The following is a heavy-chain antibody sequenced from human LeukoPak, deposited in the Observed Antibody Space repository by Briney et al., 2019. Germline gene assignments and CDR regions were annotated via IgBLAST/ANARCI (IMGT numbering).Heavy chain of an antibody. CDR1: GGSFSGYY. D-gene: IGHD6-13*01. Sequence: SETLSFTCAGYGGSFSGYYWSWIRQSPGKGLEWIGEINHSGSTTYNPSLKSRVTISVDTSKNQFSLKLSSVTAADTAVYYCASLMLIAAGYDYWGQGNLVTVSS. CDR3: ASLMLIAAGYDY. CDR2: INHSGST. J-gene: IGHJ4*02. V-gene: IGHV4-34*01.